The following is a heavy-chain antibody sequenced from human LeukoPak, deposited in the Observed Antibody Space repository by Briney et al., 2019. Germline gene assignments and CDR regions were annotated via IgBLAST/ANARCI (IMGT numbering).Heavy chain of an antibody. Sequence: SETLSLTCAVYGGSFSGYYWSWIRQPPGKGLEWIGEINHSGSTNYNPSLKSRVTISVDTSKNQFSLKLSSVTAADTAVYYCARISVAAPTETNAFDIWGQGTMVTVSS. CDR1: GGSFSGYY. J-gene: IGHJ3*02. CDR2: INHSGST. V-gene: IGHV4-34*01. CDR3: ARISVAAPTETNAFDI. D-gene: IGHD6-13*01.